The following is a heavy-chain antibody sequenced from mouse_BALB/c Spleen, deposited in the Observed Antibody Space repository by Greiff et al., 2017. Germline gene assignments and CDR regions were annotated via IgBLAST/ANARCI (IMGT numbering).Heavy chain of an antibody. CDR2: ISYDGSN. Sequence: EVKLEESGPGFVKPSQSLSLTCSVTGYSITSGYFWYWIRQFPGNKLEWTGYISYDGSNNYNPSLKNRISITRDTSKNLFFLKLTSVTTEDTATYYCARGLSGSGAMDDWGQGTSVTVSS. CDR1: GYSITSGYF. V-gene: IGHV3-6*02. CDR3: ARGLSGSGAMDD. D-gene: IGHD1-1*01. J-gene: IGHJ4*01.